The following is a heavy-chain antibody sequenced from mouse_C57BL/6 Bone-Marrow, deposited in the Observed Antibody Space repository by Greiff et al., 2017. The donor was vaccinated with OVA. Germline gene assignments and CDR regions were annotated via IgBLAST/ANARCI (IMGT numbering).Heavy chain of an antibody. CDR3: ANSGYYPGFAC. V-gene: IGHV1-85*01. Sequence: VQLQQSGPELVKPGASVKLSCKASGYTFTSYDINWVKQRPGQGLEWTGWLYLGDVSTQYNEKFKGKAPLTVDTSSCTAYMELHSLTSKDTAVYSGANSGYYPGFACWGQGALVTVAA. J-gene: IGHJ3*01. CDR1: GYTFTSYD. CDR2: LYLGDVST. D-gene: IGHD2-3*01.